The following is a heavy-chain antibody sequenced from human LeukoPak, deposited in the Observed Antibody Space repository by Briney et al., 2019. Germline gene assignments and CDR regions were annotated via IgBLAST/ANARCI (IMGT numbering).Heavy chain of an antibody. CDR2: INPNNGDT. J-gene: IGHJ4*02. Sequence: ASVKVSCKSSGYAFTGFYMRWVRQAPGQPLEWMGLINPNNGDTTYAQKFQGRVTLTRDTTISTAYMELSGLTSDDTATYYCAKGVYTGTTETDFDYWGQGTLVTVSS. CDR1: GYAFTGFY. CDR3: AKGVYTGTTETDFDY. V-gene: IGHV1-2*02. D-gene: IGHD1-1*01.